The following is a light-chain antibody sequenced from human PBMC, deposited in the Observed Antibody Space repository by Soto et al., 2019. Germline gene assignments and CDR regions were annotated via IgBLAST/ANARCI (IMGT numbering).Light chain of an antibody. CDR1: SSDVGSYNF. Sequence: QSALTQPASVSGSPGQSITISCTGTSSDVGSYNFVSWYQHHPGKVPKLIIFDVNHRPTGISNRFSGSKSDNTASLTISGLQAEDEADYYCTSYTNSGTYILATRTKVTVL. CDR3: TSYTNSGTYI. CDR2: DVN. V-gene: IGLV2-14*03. J-gene: IGLJ1*01.